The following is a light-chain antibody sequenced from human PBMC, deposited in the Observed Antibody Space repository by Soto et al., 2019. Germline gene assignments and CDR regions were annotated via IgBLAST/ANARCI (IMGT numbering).Light chain of an antibody. V-gene: IGKV3-20*01. Sequence: PATLSVSPGERATLSCRASQSISSNLAWYQQKPGQDPRLLIYGASNRATGIPDRFSGSGSGTDFTLTISRLEPEDFAVYYCQQYGSSGTFGQGTKVDIK. CDR2: GAS. J-gene: IGKJ1*01. CDR1: QSISSN. CDR3: QQYGSSGT.